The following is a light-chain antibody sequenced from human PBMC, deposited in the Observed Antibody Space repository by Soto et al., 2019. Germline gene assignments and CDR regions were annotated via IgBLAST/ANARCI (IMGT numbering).Light chain of an antibody. CDR3: QQYGRSSWT. Sequence: EIVLTQSPGTLSLSPGERATLSCRASQSVSSYLVWYQQKPGQAPRLLIYDASNRATGIPARFSGSGSGTDFTLAISSLEPEDFAVYYCQQYGRSSWTFGQGTKVDIK. CDR2: DAS. CDR1: QSVSSY. V-gene: IGKV3-11*01. J-gene: IGKJ1*01.